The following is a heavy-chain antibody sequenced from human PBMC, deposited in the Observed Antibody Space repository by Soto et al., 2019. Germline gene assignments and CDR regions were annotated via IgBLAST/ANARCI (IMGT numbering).Heavy chain of an antibody. CDR2: IYSSGST. J-gene: IGHJ3*02. CDR1: GGSVNSVNYY. CDR3: ATSPRFAFDI. Sequence: QVQLQESGPGLVKPSETLSLSCSVSGGSVNSVNYYWSWIRQPPGKGLEWIGYIYSSGSTNYHPSLKSRVTISVDTSKNQLSLRLNSVTTADTAVYYCATSPRFAFDIWGQGTMVTVSS. V-gene: IGHV4-61*01.